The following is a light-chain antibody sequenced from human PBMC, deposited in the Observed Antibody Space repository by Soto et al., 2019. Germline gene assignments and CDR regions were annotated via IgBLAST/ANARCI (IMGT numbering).Light chain of an antibody. CDR1: QSILNSSNNKNH. J-gene: IGKJ2*03. CDR2: WVS. Sequence: DIVMTQSPDSLAVSLGERATISCKSSQSILNSSNNKNHLAWYQQKSGQPPKLLIYWVSTRESGVPDRFSGSGSGTDFTLTISSLQAEDVAAVYYCQQYYAPPYSFGQGTKLEI. CDR3: QQYYAPPYS. V-gene: IGKV4-1*01.